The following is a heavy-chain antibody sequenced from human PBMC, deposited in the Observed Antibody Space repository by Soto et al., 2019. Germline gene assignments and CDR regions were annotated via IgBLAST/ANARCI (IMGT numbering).Heavy chain of an antibody. CDR2: ISGNSGRI. CDR1: GFTFDAYA. CDR3: AKGIVGATINWFDP. V-gene: IGHV3-9*01. Sequence: DVQLVESVGGLVQPGRSLRLSCAASGFTFDAYAMHWVRQAPCKGLEWVSGISGNSGRIGYADSVKSRFTISRDNAKNSLYQQMNSLRAENTALYYCAKGIVGATINWFDPWGQGTLVTVSS. J-gene: IGHJ5*02. D-gene: IGHD1-26*01.